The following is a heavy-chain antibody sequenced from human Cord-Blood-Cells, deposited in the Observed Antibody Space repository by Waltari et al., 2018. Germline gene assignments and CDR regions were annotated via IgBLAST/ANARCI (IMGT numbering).Heavy chain of an antibody. CDR2: ISYDGSNK. CDR3: AKEEMGCSGGDCYFDY. Sequence: QVQLVESGGGVVQPGRSLRLSCAASGFTFSSYGMHWVRQAPGKGVELVGVISYDGSNKYYADSVKGRFTISRDNSKNTLYLQMNSLRAEGTAVYYCAKEEMGCSGGDCYFDYWGQGTLVTVSS. D-gene: IGHD2-21*01. CDR1: GFTFSSYG. J-gene: IGHJ4*02. V-gene: IGHV3-30*18.